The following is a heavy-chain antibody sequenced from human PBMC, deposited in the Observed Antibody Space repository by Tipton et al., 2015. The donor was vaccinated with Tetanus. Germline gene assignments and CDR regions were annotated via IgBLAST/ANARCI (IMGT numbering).Heavy chain of an antibody. D-gene: IGHD3-10*01. CDR2: IYPGDSNS. CDR1: GYTFISNW. V-gene: IGHV5-51*01. Sequence: QLVQSGAEVKKAGESLRISCQASGYTFISNWIGWVRQMPGKGLEWMGIIYPGDSNSIYSPSFQGRVTISADRSTSTIFLQWSSLEDSDTAVYFCARRMTMVRGVVGDWFDAWGRGTQVTVSS. CDR3: ARRMTMVRGVVGDWFDA. J-gene: IGHJ5*02.